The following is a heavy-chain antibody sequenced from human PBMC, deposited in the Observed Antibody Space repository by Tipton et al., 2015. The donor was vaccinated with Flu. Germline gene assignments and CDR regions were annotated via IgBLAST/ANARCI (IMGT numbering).Heavy chain of an antibody. V-gene: IGHV3-43*01. Sequence: SLRLSCAASGFTFYDYSMHWVRQGPGKGLEWVSLINRDGTRTYYADSVKGRFTISRDNSKKFLYLQMSSLRTEDTALYYCAKEAGAMSFGRWGRGTLVTVSS. CDR1: GFTFYDYS. J-gene: IGHJ2*01. CDR3: AKEAGAMSFGR. D-gene: IGHD4/OR15-4a*01. CDR2: INRDGTRT.